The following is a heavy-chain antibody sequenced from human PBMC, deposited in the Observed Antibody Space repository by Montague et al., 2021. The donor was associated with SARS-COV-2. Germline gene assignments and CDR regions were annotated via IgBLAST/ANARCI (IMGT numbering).Heavy chain of an antibody. CDR1: GGSIGSSTYY. Sequence: SETLSLTCNVPGGSIGSSTYYWGWIRQPPGKGLEWIGNLYNGGTTYYSPSLKSRVTISVDTSKNHFSLNMASVTAADTAVYYCARTSKLRESSSGNYYYHAMDVWGQGTTVTVSS. J-gene: IGHJ6*02. V-gene: IGHV4-39*02. CDR3: ARTSKLRESSSGNYYYHAMDV. D-gene: IGHD3-16*01. CDR2: LYNGGTT.